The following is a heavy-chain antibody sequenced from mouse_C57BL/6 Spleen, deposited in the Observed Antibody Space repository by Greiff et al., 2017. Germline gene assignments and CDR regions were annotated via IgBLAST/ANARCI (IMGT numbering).Heavy chain of an antibody. V-gene: IGHV1-82*01. CDR1: GYAFSSSW. CDR3: ARRGGY. CDR2: IYPGDGDT. J-gene: IGHJ2*01. Sequence: VQLQQSGPELVKPGASVKISCKASGYAFSSSWMNWVKQRPGKGLEWIGRIYPGDGDTNYNGKFKGTATLTADKSSSTAYMQLSSLTSEDSAVYFCARRGGYWGQGTTLTVSS.